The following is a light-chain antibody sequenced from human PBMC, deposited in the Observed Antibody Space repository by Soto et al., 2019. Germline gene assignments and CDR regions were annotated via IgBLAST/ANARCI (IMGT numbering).Light chain of an antibody. V-gene: IGKV1-39*01. CDR1: QSISIY. CDR3: QQSYSTPHT. J-gene: IGKJ1*01. Sequence: DIQMTQSPSSLSASIGDRVTITCRPSQSISIYLNWYQQKPGKAPRLLIYAATSLQSGVPSRFSGGGSGADFTLTVSSLQHEDLATYYCQQSYSTPHTFGQGTKVDIK. CDR2: AAT.